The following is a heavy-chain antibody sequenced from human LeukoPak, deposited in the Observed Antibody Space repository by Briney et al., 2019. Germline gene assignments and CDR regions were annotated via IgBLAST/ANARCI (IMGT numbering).Heavy chain of an antibody. CDR1: GYTFTSYA. CDR3: ARASVAGTMDWYFDL. Sequence: ASVKVSCKASGYTFTSYAMHWVRQAPGQRLEWMGWINPGNGNTKYSQKFQGRVTITRDTSASTAYMELSSLTSEDTAVYYCARASVAGTMDWYFDLWGRGTLVTVSS. D-gene: IGHD6-19*01. CDR2: INPGNGNT. J-gene: IGHJ2*01. V-gene: IGHV1-3*01.